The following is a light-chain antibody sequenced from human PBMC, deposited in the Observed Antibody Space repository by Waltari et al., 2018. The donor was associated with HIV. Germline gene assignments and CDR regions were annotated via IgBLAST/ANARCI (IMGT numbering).Light chain of an antibody. V-gene: IGLV1-47*01. Sequence: QSVLTQPPSASGTPGQRVTISCSGSSSTIGGNFVYWSQQLPGTAPKLRIYRDNQRPSGVPDRFSGSKSGTSASLAINGLRSEDEADYYCAAWDDSLSGLYVFGTGTKVTVL. CDR1: SSTIGGNF. CDR3: AAWDDSLSGLYV. J-gene: IGLJ1*01. CDR2: RDN.